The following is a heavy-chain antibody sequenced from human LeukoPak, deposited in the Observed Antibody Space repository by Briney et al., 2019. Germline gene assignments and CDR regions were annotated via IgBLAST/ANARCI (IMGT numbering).Heavy chain of an antibody. CDR2: IYYSGST. CDR1: GGSISSYY. D-gene: IGHD3-22*01. J-gene: IGHJ4*02. Sequence: SETLSLTCTVSGGSISSYYWSWIRQPPGKGLEWIGYIYYSGSTNYNPSLKSRVTISVDTSKNQFSLKLSSVTAADTAVYYCASMNYDSSGYYYAEGYYFDYWGQGTLVTVSS. V-gene: IGHV4-59*12. CDR3: ASMNYDSSGYYYAEGYYFDY.